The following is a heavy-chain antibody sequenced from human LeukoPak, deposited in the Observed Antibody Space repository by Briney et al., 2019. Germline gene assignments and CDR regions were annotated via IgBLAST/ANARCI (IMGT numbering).Heavy chain of an antibody. D-gene: IGHD3-3*01. CDR1: GFTFSTYW. J-gene: IGHJ4*02. CDR3: ARAPREWLLGYYFDY. CDR2: VKYDGSEK. V-gene: IGHV3-7*01. Sequence: GGSLRLSCAASGFTFSTYWMSWVRQAPGKGLEGVANVKYDGSEKYYVDSVNGRFTISRDNAKNSLYLQMNSLRAEDTAVYYCARAPREWLLGYYFDYWGQGTLVTVSS.